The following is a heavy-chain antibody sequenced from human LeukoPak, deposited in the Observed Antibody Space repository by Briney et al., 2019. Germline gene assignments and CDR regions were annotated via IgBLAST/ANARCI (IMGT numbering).Heavy chain of an antibody. CDR1: GGSISTYY. CDR2: IFYSGNT. J-gene: IGHJ3*02. Sequence: SETLSLTCTVSGGSISTYYWSLIRQPPGKGLEWIGYIFYSGNTNYNPSLKSRVTISVDTSKDQFSLKLSSVTAADTAVYYCARVGYNSAFDIWGQGTTVTVSS. D-gene: IGHD5-24*01. CDR3: ARVGYNSAFDI. V-gene: IGHV4-59*01.